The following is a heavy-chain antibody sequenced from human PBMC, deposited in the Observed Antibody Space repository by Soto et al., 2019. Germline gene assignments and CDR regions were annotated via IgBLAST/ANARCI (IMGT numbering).Heavy chain of an antibody. J-gene: IGHJ4*02. V-gene: IGHV4-39*01. CDR2: IYYSGST. D-gene: IGHD2-15*01. CDR1: GGSISSSSYY. CDR3: ASGKEYCSGGSCHRNYFDY. Sequence: PSETLSLTCTVSGGSISSSSYYWGWIRQPPGKGLEWIGSIYYSGSTYYNPSLKSRVTISVDTSKNQFSLKLSSVTAADTAVYYCASGKEYCSGGSCHRNYFDYRGQGTLVTVSS.